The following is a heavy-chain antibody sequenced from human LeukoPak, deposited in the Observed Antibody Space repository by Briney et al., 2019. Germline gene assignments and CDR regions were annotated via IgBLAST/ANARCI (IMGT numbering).Heavy chain of an antibody. V-gene: IGHV4-59*01. CDR3: AGSYYYYMDV. Sequence: SETPSLTCTVSGGSISNYYWSWIRQPPGKGLEWIGYISYIGSTNYSPSLKSRVTISEDTSKNQFSLKLSSVTAADTAVYYCAGSYYYYMDVWGKGTTVTVSS. CDR2: ISYIGST. CDR1: GGSISNYY. J-gene: IGHJ6*03.